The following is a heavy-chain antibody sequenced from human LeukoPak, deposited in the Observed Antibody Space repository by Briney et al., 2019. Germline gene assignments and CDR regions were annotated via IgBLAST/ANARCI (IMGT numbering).Heavy chain of an antibody. CDR3: ARAVSRRGGSAPNFFDY. V-gene: IGHV3-64*01. Sequence: PGGSLRLSCAASGFTFSSYGMDWVRQAPGKGLEYVSTITSNGGSTYYANSVKGRFTISRDNSKKTLYLQMGSLRAEDMAVYYCARAVSRRGGSAPNFFDYWGRGTLVTVSS. D-gene: IGHD2-15*01. J-gene: IGHJ4*02. CDR2: ITSNGGST. CDR1: GFTFSSYG.